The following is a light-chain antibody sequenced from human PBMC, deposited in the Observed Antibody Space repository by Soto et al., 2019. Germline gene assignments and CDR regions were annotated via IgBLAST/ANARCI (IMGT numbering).Light chain of an antibody. CDR3: QQYDTSPPRYT. CDR2: AAS. Sequence: EIVLTQSPGTLSLSPGESATLSCRASQSLTSNFLAWYQQKPGQAPRLLVYAASSRATGIPDRFSGSASGTVFTLTISRLEPEDFAVYYCQQYDTSPPRYTFGQGTKPEIK. CDR1: QSLTSNF. V-gene: IGKV3-20*01. J-gene: IGKJ2*01.